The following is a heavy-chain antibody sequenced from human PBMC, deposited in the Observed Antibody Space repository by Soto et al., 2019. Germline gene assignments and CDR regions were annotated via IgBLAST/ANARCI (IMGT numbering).Heavy chain of an antibody. CDR3: ARAFSSWYETDEY. V-gene: IGHV3-30-3*01. D-gene: IGHD6-13*01. CDR2: ISYDGSNK. Sequence: GGSLRLSCAASGFTFSSYAMHWVRQAPGKGLEWVAVISYDGSNKYYADSVKGRFTISRDNSKNTLYLQMNSLRAEDTAVYYCARAFSSWYETDEYWGQGTLVTVSS. J-gene: IGHJ4*02. CDR1: GFTFSSYA.